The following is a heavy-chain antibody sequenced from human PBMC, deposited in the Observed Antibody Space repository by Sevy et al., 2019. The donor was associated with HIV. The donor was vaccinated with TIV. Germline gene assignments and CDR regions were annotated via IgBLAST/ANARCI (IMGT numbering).Heavy chain of an antibody. D-gene: IGHD6-19*01. J-gene: IGHJ5*02. CDR3: AGQTSGWYDWFDP. Sequence: ASVKVSCKASGCTFIGYYIHWLRQAPGQGLEWIGRINPSSGGTKYTLKFQGRVTVTTDMSVSTAYMELIGLRSDDTAMYYCAGQTSGWYDWFDPWGHGTLVTVSS. CDR2: INPSSGGT. CDR1: GCTFIGYY. V-gene: IGHV1-2*06.